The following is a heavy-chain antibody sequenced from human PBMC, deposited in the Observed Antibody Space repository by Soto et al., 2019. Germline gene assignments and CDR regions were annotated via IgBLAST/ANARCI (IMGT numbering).Heavy chain of an antibody. CDR1: GFTVSSNY. Sequence: LRLSCAASGFTVSSNYMSWVRQAPGKGLEWVSVIYSGGSTYYADSVKGRFTISRDNSKNTLYLQMNSLRAEDTAVYYCARGAPRARRHACGIWGKGTRVTV. J-gene: IGHJ3*02. V-gene: IGHV3-53*01. CDR3: ARGAPRARRHACGI. CDR2: IYSGGST.